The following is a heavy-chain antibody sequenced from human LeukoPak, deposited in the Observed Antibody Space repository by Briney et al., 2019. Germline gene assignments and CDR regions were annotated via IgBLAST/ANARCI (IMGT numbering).Heavy chain of an antibody. CDR1: GFTFSNYA. Sequence: GGSLRLSCAPSGFTFSNYAMSWVRQAPGKGLEWVSAISETGGTIHYADSVRGRFIISRDNSKNSLYLQMNSLRAEDTAVYYCARDFDQPGSYWGQGTLVTVSS. CDR3: ARDFDQPGSY. CDR2: ISETGGTI. D-gene: IGHD3-9*01. V-gene: IGHV3-23*01. J-gene: IGHJ4*02.